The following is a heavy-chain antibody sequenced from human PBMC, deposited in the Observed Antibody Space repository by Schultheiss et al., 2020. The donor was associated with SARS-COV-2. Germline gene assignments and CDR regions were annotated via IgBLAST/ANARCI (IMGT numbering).Heavy chain of an antibody. J-gene: IGHJ4*02. CDR1: GFTFSSYA. CDR2: ISGSGGTT. Sequence: GESLKISCAASGFTFSSYAMNWVRQAPGKGLEWVSTISGSGGTTYYADSVKGRFTISRDISKNTLYLQMNSLRAEDTAVYYCARGLGFLECFWGQGTLVTVSS. D-gene: IGHD3-3*02. CDR3: ARGLGFLECF. V-gene: IGHV3-23*01.